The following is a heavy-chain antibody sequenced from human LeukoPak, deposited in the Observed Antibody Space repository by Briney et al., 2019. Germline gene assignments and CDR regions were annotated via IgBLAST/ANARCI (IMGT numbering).Heavy chain of an antibody. Sequence: ASVKVSCKASGYTFTGYHMHRVRQAPGQGLEWMGWINPNSGGTKYAQKFQGRVTMTRDTSISTAYMELSRLRSDDTAVYYCAREEGYCSGGSCYPPGPFDYWGQGTLVTVSS. CDR3: AREEGYCSGGSCYPPGPFDY. V-gene: IGHV1-2*02. D-gene: IGHD2-15*01. J-gene: IGHJ4*02. CDR2: INPNSGGT. CDR1: GYTFTGYH.